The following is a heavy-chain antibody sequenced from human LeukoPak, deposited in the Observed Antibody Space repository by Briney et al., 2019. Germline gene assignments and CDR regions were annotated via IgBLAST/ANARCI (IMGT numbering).Heavy chain of an antibody. J-gene: IGHJ6*02. D-gene: IGHD4-11*01. CDR2: IYTSGST. Sequence: SETLSLTCTVSGGSISSYYWSWIRQPAGEGLEWIGRIYTSGSTNYNPSLKSRVTMSVDTSKNQFSLKLSSVTAADTAVYYCAIGEVGLQKYYYGMDVWGQGTTVTVSS. V-gene: IGHV4-4*07. CDR3: AIGEVGLQKYYYGMDV. CDR1: GGSISSYY.